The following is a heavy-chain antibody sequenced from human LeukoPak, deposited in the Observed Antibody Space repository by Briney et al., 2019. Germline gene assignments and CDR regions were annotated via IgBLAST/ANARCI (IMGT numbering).Heavy chain of an antibody. CDR1: GFTFSSYG. CDR2: IRYDGSNK. CDR3: AKEELNNWNDEDY. J-gene: IGHJ4*02. V-gene: IGHV3-30*02. Sequence: GGSLRLSCAASGFTFSSYGMHWVRQAPGEGLEWVAFIRYDGSNKYYADSVKGRFTISRDNSKNTLYLQMNSLRAEDTAVYYCAKEELNNWNDEDYWGKGTLVTVSS. D-gene: IGHD1-1*01.